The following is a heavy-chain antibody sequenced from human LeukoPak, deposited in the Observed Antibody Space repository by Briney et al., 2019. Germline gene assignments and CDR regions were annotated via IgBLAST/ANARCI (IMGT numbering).Heavy chain of an antibody. J-gene: IGHJ3*02. CDR1: GFTFSSYS. CDR2: ISSSSSYI. V-gene: IGHV3-21*01. CDR3: ARVFRPSLTVFIIRGAFDI. Sequence: PGWSLRLSCAASGFTFSSYSMNWVRQAPGKGLEWVSSISSSSSYIYYADSVKGRFTISRDNAKNSLYLQMNSLRAEDTAVYYCARVFRPSLTVFIIRGAFDIWGQGTMVTVSS. D-gene: IGHD3-3*01.